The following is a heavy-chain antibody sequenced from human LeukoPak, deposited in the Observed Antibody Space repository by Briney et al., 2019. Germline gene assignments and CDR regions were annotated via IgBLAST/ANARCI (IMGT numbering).Heavy chain of an antibody. V-gene: IGHV3-23*01. CDR1: GFSLSSYA. J-gene: IGHJ4*02. CDR3: AKAPVTSCRGAFCYPFDS. D-gene: IGHD2-15*01. Sequence: HPGGSLRLSCTVSGFSLSSYALSWVRRAPGKGLGWVSATSSSGAGKYYADSVRGRFTISRDNSRNTMYLQMNSLRVEDAAVYYCAKAPVTSCRGAFCYPFDSWGQGTLVTVSS. CDR2: TSSSGAGK.